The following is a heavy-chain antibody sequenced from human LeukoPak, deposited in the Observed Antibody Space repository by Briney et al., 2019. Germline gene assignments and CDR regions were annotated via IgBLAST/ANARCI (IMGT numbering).Heavy chain of an antibody. V-gene: IGHV4-39*01. D-gene: IGHD3-16*02. CDR1: GGSISSSSYY. Sequence: SETLSLTCTVSGGSISSSSYYWGWIRQPPGKGLEWIGSIYYSGSTYYNPSLKGRVTISVDTSKNQFSLKLSSVTAADTAVYYCARLTYYDYVWGSYRYQVFFDYWGQGTLVTVSS. J-gene: IGHJ4*02. CDR3: ARLTYYDYVWGSYRYQVFFDY. CDR2: IYYSGST.